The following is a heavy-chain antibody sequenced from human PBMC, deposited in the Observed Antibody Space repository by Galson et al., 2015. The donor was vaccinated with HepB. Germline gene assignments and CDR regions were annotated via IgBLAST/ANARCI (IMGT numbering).Heavy chain of an antibody. CDR2: IKQDGSVK. J-gene: IGHJ4*02. CDR3: TTEDGPYSDTYFDI. V-gene: IGHV3-7*03. CDR1: GFTFRNFW. D-gene: IGHD2-15*01. Sequence: SLRLSCAASGFTFRNFWMSWVRQTPGKGLELVANIKQDGSVKYYVNSVKGRFTISRDNPKNSLYLQMNSLKAEDTAVYYCTTEDGPYSDTYFDIWGQGTLVTVSS.